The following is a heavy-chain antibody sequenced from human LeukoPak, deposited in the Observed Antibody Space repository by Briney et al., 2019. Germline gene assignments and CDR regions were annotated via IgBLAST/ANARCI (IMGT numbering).Heavy chain of an antibody. CDR2: IIPILGIA. D-gene: IGHD6-19*01. CDR1: GGTFSSYA. Sequence: VASVKVSCKASGGTFSSYAISWVRQAPGQGLEWMGRIIPILGIANYAQKFQGRVTITADESTSTAYMELSSLRSEDTAVYYCARAISPHASIAVAAYGFDYWGQGTLVTVSS. J-gene: IGHJ4*02. V-gene: IGHV1-69*04. CDR3: ARAISPHASIAVAAYGFDY.